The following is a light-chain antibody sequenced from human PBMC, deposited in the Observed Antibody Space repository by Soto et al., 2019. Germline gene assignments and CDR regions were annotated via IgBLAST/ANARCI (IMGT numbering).Light chain of an antibody. CDR2: DAS. CDR3: QQCHPFSWT. V-gene: IGKV1-5*01. J-gene: IGKJ1*01. Sequence: DIQMTQSPSTLSASVGDRVTITCRASQSINSWLAWYQLKPGKAPKLLIYDASSLETVVPSRFSASGYGTEFTPTISSLQPDDFAPYFCQQCHPFSWTFGQGTKVEIK. CDR1: QSINSW.